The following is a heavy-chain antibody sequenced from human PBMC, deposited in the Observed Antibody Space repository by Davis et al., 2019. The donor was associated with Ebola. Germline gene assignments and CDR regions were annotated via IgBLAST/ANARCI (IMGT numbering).Heavy chain of an antibody. V-gene: IGHV3-30*03. CDR1: GFTFSRSG. J-gene: IGHJ4*02. D-gene: IGHD2-21*01. Sequence: GESLKISCAASGFTFSRSGMHWVHQAPGKGLEWVAFTSYDGSYKYYADSVKGRFTISRDNSKNTLYLQMNSLRAEDTAVYFCARGGVAYSDLDYWGQGTLVAVSS. CDR2: TSYDGSYK. CDR3: ARGGVAYSDLDY.